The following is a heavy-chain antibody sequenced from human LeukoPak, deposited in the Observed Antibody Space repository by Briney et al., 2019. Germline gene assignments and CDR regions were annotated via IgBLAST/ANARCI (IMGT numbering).Heavy chain of an antibody. CDR2: IYYSGST. Sequence: SETLSLTCTVSGGSISSYYWSWIRQPPGKGLEWIGYIYYSGSTNYNPSLKSRVTMSVDTSKNQFSLKLSSVTAADTAVYYCAREGVAGSSWTTDYWGQGTLVTVSS. CDR3: AREGVAGSSWTTDY. J-gene: IGHJ4*02. D-gene: IGHD6-13*01. CDR1: GGSISSYY. V-gene: IGHV4-59*12.